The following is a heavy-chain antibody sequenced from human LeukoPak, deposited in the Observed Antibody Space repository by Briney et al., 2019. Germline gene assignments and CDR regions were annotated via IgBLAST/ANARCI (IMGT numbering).Heavy chain of an antibody. CDR1: GFTFRGYS. D-gene: IGHD6-13*01. V-gene: IGHV3-21*01. J-gene: IGHJ4*02. CDR2: ITGSSNYI. CDR3: ARGIGAAGQYYFDS. Sequence: PGGSLRLSCAASGFTFRGYSMDWVRQAPGKGLEWVSSITGSSNYIYYADSLKGRFTISRDNAKNSLFLQMNSLRAEDTAVYYCARGIGAAGQYYFDSWGQGTLVTVSS.